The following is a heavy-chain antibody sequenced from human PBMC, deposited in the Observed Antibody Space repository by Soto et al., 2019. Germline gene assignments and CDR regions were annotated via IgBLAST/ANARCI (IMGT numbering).Heavy chain of an antibody. J-gene: IGHJ4*02. V-gene: IGHV4-31*03. Sequence: QVQLQESGPGLVKPSQTLSLTCTVSGGSIRSGGYYWSWIGQHPGKGLGWIGYFYYSGNTYSNPSFKIRLTISGDTSKNQSPLKLSSVTAADTAVYYCARAMGAINYFDYWGQGTLVTVSS. CDR1: GGSIRSGGYY. CDR3: ARAMGAINYFDY. CDR2: FYYSGNT. D-gene: IGHD1-26*01.